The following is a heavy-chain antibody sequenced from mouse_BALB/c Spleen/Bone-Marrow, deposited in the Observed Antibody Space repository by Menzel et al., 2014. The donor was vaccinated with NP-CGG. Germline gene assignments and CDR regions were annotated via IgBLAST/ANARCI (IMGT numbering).Heavy chain of an antibody. V-gene: IGHV4-1*02. D-gene: IGHD1-1*01. J-gene: IGHJ3*01. CDR1: GFDFSRYW. Sequence: EVKLQESGGGLVQPGGSLKLSCAASGFDFSRYWMSWVRQAPGKGLEWIGEINPDSSTINYTPSLRDKFIISRDNAKKTLYLQMSKVRFEDTALYYCARLSYYGRFAYWGQGTLVTVSA. CDR3: ARLSYYGRFAY. CDR2: INPDSSTI.